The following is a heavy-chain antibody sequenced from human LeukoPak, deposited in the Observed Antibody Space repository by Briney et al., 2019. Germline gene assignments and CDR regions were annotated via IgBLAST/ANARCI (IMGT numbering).Heavy chain of an antibody. D-gene: IGHD3-10*01. V-gene: IGHV4-39*01. CDR3: ARDPRGLYGSGSYFDY. Sequence: SETLSLTCTVSGGSISSSSYYWGWIRQPPGKGLEWIGSIYYSGSTYYNPSLKSRVTISVDTSKNQFSLKLSSVTAADTAVYYCARDPRGLYGSGSYFDYWGQGTLVTVSS. CDR1: GGSISSSSYY. CDR2: IYYSGST. J-gene: IGHJ4*02.